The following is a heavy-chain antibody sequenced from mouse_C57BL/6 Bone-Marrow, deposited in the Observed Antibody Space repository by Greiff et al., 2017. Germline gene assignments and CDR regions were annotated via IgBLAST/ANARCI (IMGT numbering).Heavy chain of an antibody. CDR2: ISDGGSYT. Sequence: EVKLMESGGGLVKPGGSLKLSCAASGFTFSSYAMSWVRQTPEKRLEWVATISDGGSYTYYPDNVKGRFTISRDNAKNNLYLQMSHLKSEDTAMYYCARERLGLDCWGQGTTLTVSS. CDR3: ARERLGLDC. V-gene: IGHV5-4*01. D-gene: IGHD4-1*01. CDR1: GFTFSSYA. J-gene: IGHJ2*01.